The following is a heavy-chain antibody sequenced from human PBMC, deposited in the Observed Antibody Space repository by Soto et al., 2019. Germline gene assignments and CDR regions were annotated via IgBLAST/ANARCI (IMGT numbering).Heavy chain of an antibody. D-gene: IGHD6-6*01. J-gene: IGHJ3*02. CDR3: VRADSSSDAFDI. CDR1: GYTFTSYD. V-gene: IGHV1-8*01. CDR2: MNPNSGNT. Sequence: ASVKVSCKASGYTFTSYDINWVRQATGQGLEWMGWMNPNSGNTGYAQKFQGRVTMTRNTSISTAYMELSSLRSEDTAVYYCVRADSSSDAFDIWGQGTMVTVAS.